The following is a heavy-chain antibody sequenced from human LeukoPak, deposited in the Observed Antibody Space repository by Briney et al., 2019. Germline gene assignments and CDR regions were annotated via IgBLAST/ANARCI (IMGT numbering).Heavy chain of an antibody. V-gene: IGHV3-21*01. Sequence: GGSLRLSCAASGFTFSSYSMNWVRQAPGKGLEWVSSISGSGGNTYHADSVKGRFTISRDNSKNTLYLQMNSLRAEDTAVYYCARFGNFPYAFDIWGQGTMVTVSS. J-gene: IGHJ3*02. CDR2: ISGSGGNT. D-gene: IGHD3-10*01. CDR3: ARFGNFPYAFDI. CDR1: GFTFSSYS.